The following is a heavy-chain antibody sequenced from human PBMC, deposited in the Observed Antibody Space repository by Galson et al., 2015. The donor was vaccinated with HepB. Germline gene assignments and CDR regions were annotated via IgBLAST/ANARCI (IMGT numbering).Heavy chain of an antibody. V-gene: IGHV1-69*10. CDR1: GYTFTSYA. D-gene: IGHD2-21*02. Sequence: SVKVSCKASGYTFTSYAMHWVRQAPGQRLEWMGGIIPILGIANYAQKFQGRVTITADKSTSTAYMELSSLRSEDTAVYYCARDRPPDWSGGDYSPGGAFDIWGQGTMVTVSS. J-gene: IGHJ3*02. CDR2: IIPILGIA. CDR3: ARDRPPDWSGGDYSPGGAFDI.